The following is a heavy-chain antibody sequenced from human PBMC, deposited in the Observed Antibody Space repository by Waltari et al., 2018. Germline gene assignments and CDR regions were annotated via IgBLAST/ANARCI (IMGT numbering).Heavy chain of an antibody. CDR2: IYTSGST. V-gene: IGHV4-4*07. CDR3: ARDGVYCSSTSCPAPFDY. CDR1: GGPISSYY. Sequence: QVQLQESGPGLVKPSETLSLTCTVSGGPISSYYWSWIGQPAGQGLDWIGRIYTSGSTNYNPSLKSRVTMSVDTSKNQFSLKLSSVTAADTAVYYCARDGVYCSSTSCPAPFDYWGQGTLVTVSS. D-gene: IGHD2-2*01. J-gene: IGHJ4*02.